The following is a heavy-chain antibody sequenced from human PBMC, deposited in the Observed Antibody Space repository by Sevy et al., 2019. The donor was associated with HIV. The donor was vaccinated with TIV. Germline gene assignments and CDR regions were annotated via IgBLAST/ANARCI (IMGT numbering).Heavy chain of an antibody. V-gene: IGHV4-38-2*02. CDR3: ARDRGGDYVTQLDP. J-gene: IGHJ5*02. CDR2: IYHSGNT. D-gene: IGHD4-17*01. Sequence: SETLSLTCTVSGDSISGGYYWGWIRQSPGKGLEWVGSIYHSGNTYYNPSLKSRVTISVDTAKNQFSLKLTSVTAADTAVDYGARDRGGDYVTQLDPWGQGTLVTVSS. CDR1: GDSISGGYY.